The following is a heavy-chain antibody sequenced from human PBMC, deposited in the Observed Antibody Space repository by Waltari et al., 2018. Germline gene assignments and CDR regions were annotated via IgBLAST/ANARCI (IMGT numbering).Heavy chain of an antibody. J-gene: IGHJ4*02. CDR3: AHSGXMVQKIGLXGAPYYFDY. CDR2: IYWNDDK. CDR1: GFXLXTSGVX. V-gene: IGHV2-5*01. D-gene: IGHD3-10*01. Sequence: QIXLXXSGPXXVKPTQTLTLTXTFSGFXLXTSGVXVXWXRQPPXKXXXWPALIYWNDDKRYRPSLKSRLTITKDTSKNQVVLTMTXXXXVDTATXYCAHSGXMVQKIGLXGAPYYFDYXGQGTLXXXSS.